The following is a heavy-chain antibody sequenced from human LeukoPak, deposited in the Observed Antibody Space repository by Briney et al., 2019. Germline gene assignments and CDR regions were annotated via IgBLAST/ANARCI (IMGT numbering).Heavy chain of an antibody. D-gene: IGHD3-16*01. CDR1: GFSLSTSGVG. Sequence: SGPTLVKPTQTLTLTCTFSGFSLSTSGVGVGWNRQPPGKALEWLALIYGNDDKRYSPSLKSRLTITKDTSKNQVVLTMTNMDPVDTATYYCVHDIPGGEGFQHWGQGTLVTVSS. CDR3: VHDIPGGEGFQH. V-gene: IGHV2-5*01. J-gene: IGHJ1*01. CDR2: IYGNDDK.